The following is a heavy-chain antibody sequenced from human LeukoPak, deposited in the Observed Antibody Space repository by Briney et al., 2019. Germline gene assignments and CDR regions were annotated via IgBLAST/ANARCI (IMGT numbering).Heavy chain of an antibody. J-gene: IGHJ5*02. D-gene: IGHD1-26*01. Sequence: SVKVSCKASGGTFSSYAISWVRQAPGQGLEWMGRIIPILGIANYAQKFQGRVTITADKSTSTAYMELSSLRSEDTAVYYCARAKQGRRGFDPWGQGTLVTVSS. V-gene: IGHV1-69*04. CDR2: IIPILGIA. CDR1: GGTFSSYA. CDR3: ARAKQGRRGFDP.